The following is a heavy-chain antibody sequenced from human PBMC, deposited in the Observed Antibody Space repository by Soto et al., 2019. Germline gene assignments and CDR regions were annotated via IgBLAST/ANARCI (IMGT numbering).Heavy chain of an antibody. CDR2: IYGDDDK. CDR3: THSFHLLLDY. Sequence: QITLKESGPALVKPTQTLTLTCTFSGFSLSISGVGVSWIRQPPGKAPEWLALIYGDDDKFYSPSLKTRLTITKDTPKNQVVLSMTNTEPVDTATYYCTHSFHLLLDYWGQGTLVTVSS. D-gene: IGHD2-2*01. CDR1: GFSLSISGVG. J-gene: IGHJ4*02. V-gene: IGHV2-5*02.